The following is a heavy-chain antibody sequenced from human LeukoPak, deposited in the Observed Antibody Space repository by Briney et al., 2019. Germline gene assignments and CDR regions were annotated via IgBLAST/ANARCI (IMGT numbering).Heavy chain of an antibody. CDR2: INHSGST. V-gene: IGHV4-34*01. CDR1: GGSFSGYY. D-gene: IGHD3-10*01. CDR3: ASGRVYYYGAGAAAFDI. J-gene: IGHJ3*02. Sequence: SENLSLTCAVYGGSFSGYYWSWIRQPPGKGLEWIGEINHSGSTNYNPSLKSRVTISVDTSKNQFSLKLSSVTAADTAVYYCASGRVYYYGAGAAAFDIWGQGTMVTVSS.